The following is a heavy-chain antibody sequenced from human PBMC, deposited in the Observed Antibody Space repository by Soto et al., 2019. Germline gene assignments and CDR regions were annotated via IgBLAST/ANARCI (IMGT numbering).Heavy chain of an antibody. J-gene: IGHJ4*02. Sequence: QVQLVESGGGVVQPGRSLRLSCAASGFTFSSYAMHWVRQAPGKGLEWVAVISYDGSNKYYADSVKGRFTISRDNSKNKLYLQMNSLRAEDTAVYYCARELGYDFWSGYYEIGYWGQGTLVTVSS. CDR2: ISYDGSNK. V-gene: IGHV3-30-3*01. CDR1: GFTFSSYA. D-gene: IGHD3-3*01. CDR3: ARELGYDFWSGYYEIGY.